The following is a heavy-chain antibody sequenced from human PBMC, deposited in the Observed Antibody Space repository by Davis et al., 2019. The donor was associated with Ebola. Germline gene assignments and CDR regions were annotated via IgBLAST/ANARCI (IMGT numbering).Heavy chain of an antibody. CDR2: IIPILGIA. V-gene: IGHV1-69*04. CDR3: ARDVGYCSGGSCYYYYGMDV. J-gene: IGHJ6*02. D-gene: IGHD2-15*01. CDR1: GGTFSSYA. Sequence: AASVKVSCKASGGTFSSYAISWVRQAPGQGLEWMGRIIPILGIANYAQKFQGRVTITADKSTSTAYMELSSLRSEDTAVYYCARDVGYCSGGSCYYYYGMDVWGQGTTVTVSS.